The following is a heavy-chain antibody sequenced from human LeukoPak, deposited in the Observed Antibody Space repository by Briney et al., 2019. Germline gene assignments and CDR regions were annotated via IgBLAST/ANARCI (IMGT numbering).Heavy chain of an antibody. CDR1: GFTFSSYS. V-gene: IGHV3-48*04. J-gene: IGHJ6*03. Sequence: TGGSLRLSCAASGFTFSSYSMNWVRQAPGKGLEWVSYISSSGSTIYYADSVKGRFTISRDNAKNSLYLQMNSLRAEDTAVYYCATTRTYCSSTSCYADLYYMDVWGKGTTVTISS. CDR2: ISSSGSTI. D-gene: IGHD2-2*01. CDR3: ATTRTYCSSTSCYADLYYMDV.